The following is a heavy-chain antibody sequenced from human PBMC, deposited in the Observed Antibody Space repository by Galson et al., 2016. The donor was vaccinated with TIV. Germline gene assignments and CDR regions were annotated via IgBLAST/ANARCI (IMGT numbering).Heavy chain of an antibody. Sequence: SLRLSCAASGFTVSGNYMTWVRQAPGKGLEWVSLIYNDGSTTYADSVKGRFSISRDNFKNPVYLQMNSLRADDTAVYYCARDRRHCGNECYLFYYYGMDVWGQGTTVTVSS. D-gene: IGHD2-21*01. CDR1: GFTVSGNY. CDR2: IYNDGST. V-gene: IGHV3-53*05. CDR3: ARDRRHCGNECYLFYYYGMDV. J-gene: IGHJ6*02.